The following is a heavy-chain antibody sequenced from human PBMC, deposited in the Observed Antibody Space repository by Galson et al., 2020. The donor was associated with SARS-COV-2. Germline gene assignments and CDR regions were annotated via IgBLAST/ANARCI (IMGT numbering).Heavy chain of an antibody. CDR2: IYWDDDK. CDR3: AHRRGLWFGEYFDY. J-gene: IGHJ4*02. D-gene: IGHD3-10*01. CDR1: GFSLSTSGVG. V-gene: IGHV2-5*02. Sequence: KMSGHTLVKPTPTLTLTCTFSGFSLSTSGVGVGWIRQPPGKALEWLALIYWDDDKRYSPSLKSRLTITKDTSKNQVVLTMTNMDPVDTATYYCAHRRGLWFGEYFDYWGQGTLVTVSS.